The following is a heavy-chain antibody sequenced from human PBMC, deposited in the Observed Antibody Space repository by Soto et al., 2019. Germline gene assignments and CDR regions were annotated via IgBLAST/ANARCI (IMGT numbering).Heavy chain of an antibody. Sequence: GGSLRLSCAASGFTFSGSAMHWVRQASGKGLEWVGRIRSKANSYATAYAASVKGRFTISRDDSKNTAYLQMNSLKTEDTAVYYCTSRASDSGSYQPPKRYYYYGMDVWGQGTTVTVSS. J-gene: IGHJ6*02. D-gene: IGHD1-26*01. CDR3: TSRASDSGSYQPPKRYYYYGMDV. CDR2: IRSKANSYAT. V-gene: IGHV3-73*01. CDR1: GFTFSGSA.